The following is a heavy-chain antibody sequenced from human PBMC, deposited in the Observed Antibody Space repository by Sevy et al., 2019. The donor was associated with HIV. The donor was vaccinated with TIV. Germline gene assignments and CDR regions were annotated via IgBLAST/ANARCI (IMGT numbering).Heavy chain of an antibody. V-gene: IGHV3-11*06. Sequence: GGSLRLSCAASGFTFSDYYMSWIRQAPGKGLEWVSYISSSSSYTNYADSVKGRFTISRDNAKNSRYLQMNSLRAEDTAVYYCARVSSYYDSSGYYYFNAFDIWGQGTMVTVSS. CDR3: ARVSSYYDSSGYYYFNAFDI. D-gene: IGHD3-22*01. CDR1: GFTFSDYY. CDR2: ISSSSSYT. J-gene: IGHJ3*02.